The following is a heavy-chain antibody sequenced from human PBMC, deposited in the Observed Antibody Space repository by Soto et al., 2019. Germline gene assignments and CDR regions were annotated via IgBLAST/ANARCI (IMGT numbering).Heavy chain of an antibody. CDR3: ARERYFDWVPHFDY. CDR2: ISYDGSNK. Sequence: QVQLVESGGGVVQPGRSLRLSCAASGFTFSSYAMHWVRQAPGKGLEWVAVISYDGSNKYYADSVKGRFTISRDNSKNTLYLQMNSLRAEDTAVYYCARERYFDWVPHFDYWGQGTLVTVSS. D-gene: IGHD3-9*01. CDR1: GFTFSSYA. J-gene: IGHJ4*02. V-gene: IGHV3-30-3*01.